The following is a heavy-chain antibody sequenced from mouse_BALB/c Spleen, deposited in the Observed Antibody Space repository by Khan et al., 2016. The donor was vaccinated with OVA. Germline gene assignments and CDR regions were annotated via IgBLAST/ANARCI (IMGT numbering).Heavy chain of an antibody. CDR3: ARGYYRYDGYDAMDY. Sequence: QVRLQQSGPGLVAPSQSLSITCTVSGFSLSRYNINWVRQPPGKGLEWLGMIWGGGGTDYNSTLKSRLSISKDNSKSQVFLKMNSLQTDDTAMYYCARGYYRYDGYDAMDYWGQGTSVTVSS. D-gene: IGHD2-14*01. CDR2: IWGGGGT. CDR1: GFSLSRYN. J-gene: IGHJ4*01. V-gene: IGHV2-6-4*01.